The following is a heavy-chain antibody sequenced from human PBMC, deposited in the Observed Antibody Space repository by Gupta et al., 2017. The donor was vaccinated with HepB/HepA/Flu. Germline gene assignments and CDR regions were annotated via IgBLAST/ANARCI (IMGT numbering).Heavy chain of an antibody. V-gene: IGHV3-23*01. D-gene: IGHD3-10*01. CDR3: AKWTNVLNEGSGS. CDR1: GFTFTTYA. Sequence: EVQLLESGGGLVQPGGSLRLSCAAPGFTFTTYAMTWVRQAPGSGLEWVFTLRGNAARTWDAFAVRGRLTISTDEAKDNLDLHIKRPKDADKDIYECAKWTNVLNEGSGSWGQGTLVTVSS. CDR2: LRGNAART. J-gene: IGHJ5*02.